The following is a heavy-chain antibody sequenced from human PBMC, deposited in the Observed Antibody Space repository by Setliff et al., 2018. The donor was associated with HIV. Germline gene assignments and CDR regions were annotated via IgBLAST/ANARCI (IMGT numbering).Heavy chain of an antibody. Sequence: SETLSLTCTVSGGSISSYYWSWIRQPPGKGLEWIGYIYYSGSTNYNPSLKSRVIISIDTSKKQFSLKLTSVTAADTATYYCAAPRGMSTILVYWGQGSLVTVSS. CDR1: GGSISSYY. CDR3: AAPRGMSTILVY. J-gene: IGHJ4*02. CDR2: IYYSGST. D-gene: IGHD3-9*01. V-gene: IGHV4-59*03.